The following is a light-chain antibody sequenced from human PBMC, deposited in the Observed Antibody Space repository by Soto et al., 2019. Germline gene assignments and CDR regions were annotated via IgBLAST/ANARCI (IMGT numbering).Light chain of an antibody. Sequence: EIVLTQSPGTLSLSPGERATLSCRASQSVSSSYLAWYQQKPGQAPRLLIYGASSRATGIPDRFSGSGSGTDFILTICRLEPEDFAVYYCQQYGSSPPITFGPGTKVDIK. CDR1: QSVSSSY. V-gene: IGKV3-20*01. J-gene: IGKJ3*01. CDR2: GAS. CDR3: QQYGSSPPIT.